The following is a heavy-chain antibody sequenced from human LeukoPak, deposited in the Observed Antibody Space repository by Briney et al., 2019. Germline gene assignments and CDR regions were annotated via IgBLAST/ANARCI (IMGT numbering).Heavy chain of an antibody. Sequence: SQTLSLPCTVSGGSISSGSYYWSWIRQPAGKGLEWIGRIYTSGSTNYNPSLKSRVTISVDTSKNQFSLKLSSVTAADTAVYYCARDRCSSTSCYAYYYYGMDVWGQGTTVTVSS. V-gene: IGHV4-61*02. CDR3: ARDRCSSTSCYAYYYYGMDV. J-gene: IGHJ6*02. CDR2: IYTSGST. CDR1: GGSISSGSYY. D-gene: IGHD2-2*01.